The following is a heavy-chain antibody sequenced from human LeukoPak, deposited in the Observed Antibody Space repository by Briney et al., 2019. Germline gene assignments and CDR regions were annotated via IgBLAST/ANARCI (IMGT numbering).Heavy chain of an antibody. CDR3: AREWSIAAAGTEAFDI. V-gene: IGHV1-46*01. CDR2: INPSGGST. D-gene: IGHD6-13*01. J-gene: IGHJ3*02. Sequence: ASVKVSCKASGYTFTSYYMHWVRQAPGQGLEWMGIINPSGGSTSYAQKFQGRVTMTRDTSTSTVYMELSSLRSEDTAVYYCAREWSIAAAGTEAFDIWGQGTMVTVSS. CDR1: GYTFTSYY.